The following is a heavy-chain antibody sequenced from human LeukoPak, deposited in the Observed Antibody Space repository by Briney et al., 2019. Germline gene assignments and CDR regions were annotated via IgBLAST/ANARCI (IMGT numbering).Heavy chain of an antibody. V-gene: IGHV6-1*01. CDR1: GDSVSSYSAA. D-gene: IGHD3-22*01. CDR3: AREDSSGSNGFDI. J-gene: IGHJ3*02. CDR2: TYYSSKWYN. Sequence: SQTLSLTCAISGDSVSSYSAAWTWIRQSPARGLEWLGRTYYSSKWYNDYALSVKSRITTSPDTSKNQFSLLLNSVTLEDTALYYCAREDSSGSNGFDIWGQGTMVTVSS.